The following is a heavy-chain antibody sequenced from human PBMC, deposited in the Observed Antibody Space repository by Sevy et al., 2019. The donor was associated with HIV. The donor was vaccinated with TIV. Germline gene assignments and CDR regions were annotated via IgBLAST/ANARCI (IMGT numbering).Heavy chain of an antibody. D-gene: IGHD6-6*01. CDR2: INPNSGVT. Sequence: VSCKSSGYPFTAYHLHWVRQAPGQGPEWMGWINPNSGVTNYAQKFQGRVTMTGDTSISTAYMELNRLRSDDTAVYYCAREAGRIAAHSDFDYWGQGTLVTVSS. CDR1: GYPFTAYH. CDR3: AREAGRIAAHSDFDY. J-gene: IGHJ4*02. V-gene: IGHV1-2*02.